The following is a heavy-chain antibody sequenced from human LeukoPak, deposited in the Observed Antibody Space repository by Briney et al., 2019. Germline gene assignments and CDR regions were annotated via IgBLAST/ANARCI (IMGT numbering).Heavy chain of an antibody. J-gene: IGHJ4*02. Sequence: PSETLSLTCAVSGYSISGAYYWGWIRQPPGKGLEWIGSVYHTGSTYYNPSLKSRVTMSVDTSTNQFSLKLTSVTAVDTAIYYCARAAAGSRYYFDYWGQGTLVTVYS. CDR1: GYSISGAYY. CDR2: VYHTGST. V-gene: IGHV4-38-2*01. CDR3: ARAAAGSRYYFDY. D-gene: IGHD6-13*01.